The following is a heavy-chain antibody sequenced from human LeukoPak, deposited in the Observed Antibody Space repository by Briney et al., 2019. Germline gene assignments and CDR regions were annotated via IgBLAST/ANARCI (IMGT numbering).Heavy chain of an antibody. CDR1: GFTFSTYW. D-gene: IGHD6-19*01. CDR2: IKQDGSEE. V-gene: IGHV3-7*01. Sequence: GGSLRLSCAASGFTFSTYWMSWVRQAPGKGLEWVANIKQDGSEEYYVDSVKGRFTISRDNAKNSLYLQMNSLRAEDTAMYYCARGQRLGYYYYYYMDVWGKGTTVIVSS. CDR3: ARGQRLGYYYYYYMDV. J-gene: IGHJ6*03.